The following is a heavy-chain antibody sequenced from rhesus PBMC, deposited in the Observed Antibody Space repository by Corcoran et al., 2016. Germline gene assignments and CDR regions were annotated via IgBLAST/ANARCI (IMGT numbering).Heavy chain of an antibody. CDR1: GFTFSSYG. CDR2: INSGGGNT. J-gene: IGHJ4*01. V-gene: IGHV3S5*01. Sequence: EVQLVETGGGLVQPGGSLKLSCAASGFTFSSYGMSWVRQAPGKGLEWVSAINSGGGNTYYADIVKGRFTISRDNSKNTLSLQMNSLRAEDTAVYYCANNRGYFDYWGQGVLVTVSS. CDR3: ANNRGYFDY.